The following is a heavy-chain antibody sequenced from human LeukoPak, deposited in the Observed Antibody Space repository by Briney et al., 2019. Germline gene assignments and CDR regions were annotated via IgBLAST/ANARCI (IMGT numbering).Heavy chain of an antibody. V-gene: IGHV3-21*01. CDR3: AKDFRPFCSGGSCYSVDY. Sequence: PGGSLRLSCAASGLTFSSYSMNWVRQAPGKGLEWGSSISSSSSYIYYADSVKGRFTISRDNSKNTLYLQMNSLRAEDTAVYYCAKDFRPFCSGGSCYSVDYWGQGTLVTVSS. D-gene: IGHD2-15*01. J-gene: IGHJ4*02. CDR1: GLTFSSYS. CDR2: ISSSSSYI.